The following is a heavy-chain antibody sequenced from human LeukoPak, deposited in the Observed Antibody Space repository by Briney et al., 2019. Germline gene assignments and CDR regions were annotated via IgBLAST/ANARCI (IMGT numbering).Heavy chain of an antibody. J-gene: IGHJ4*02. CDR1: GFPFSIYG. CDR2: ISPGGGPT. CDR3: AKDRKRGLLPWYFDY. Sequence: QAGGSLRLSCAGSGFPFSIYGMNWVRQAPGKGLEWVSGISPGGGPTYYADSVKGRFTISRDNSKNTLYLQMNSLRAEDTAVYYCAKDRKRGLLPWYFDYWGQGTLVTVSS. V-gene: IGHV3-23*01. D-gene: IGHD2-15*01.